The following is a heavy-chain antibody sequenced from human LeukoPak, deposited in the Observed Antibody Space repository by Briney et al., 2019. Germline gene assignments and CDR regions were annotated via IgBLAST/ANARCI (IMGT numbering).Heavy chain of an antibody. CDR3: ARDPIGSYYYYMDV. Sequence: CASVKVSCKASGYTFTRYGISWVRQAPGQGLQWMGWISAYNGNTNYAQKLQGSVTMPTDTSTSTAYMELRSLRSDDTAVYYCARDPIGSYYYYMDVWGKGTTVTVSS. CDR1: GYTFTRYG. V-gene: IGHV1-18*01. CDR2: ISAYNGNT. J-gene: IGHJ6*03. D-gene: IGHD3-10*01.